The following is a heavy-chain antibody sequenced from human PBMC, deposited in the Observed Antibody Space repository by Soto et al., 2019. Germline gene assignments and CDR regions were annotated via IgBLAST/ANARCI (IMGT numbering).Heavy chain of an antibody. CDR1: GGTFSSYA. CDR2: IIPIFGIA. Sequence: SVKVSCKASGGTFSSYAISWVRQAPGQGLEWMGRIIPIFGIANYAQKFQGRVTFTRDTSAGTVYMQLSSLTSEDTAVYYCARDDSGFSGSHYIDYFNYWGQGALVTVSS. J-gene: IGHJ4*02. CDR3: ARDDSGFSGSHYIDYFNY. D-gene: IGHD1-26*01. V-gene: IGHV1-69*04.